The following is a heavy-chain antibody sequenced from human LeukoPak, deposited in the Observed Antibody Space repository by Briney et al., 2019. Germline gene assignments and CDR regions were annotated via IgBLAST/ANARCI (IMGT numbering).Heavy chain of an antibody. Sequence: GASVKVSCKASGYTFTSYDINWVRQATGQGLEWMGWMNPNSGNTGCAQTFQGRVTMTRNTSISTAYMELSSLRSEDTAVYYCAGKVTAIRGDWFDPWGQGTLVTVSS. CDR2: MNPNSGNT. D-gene: IGHD2-21*02. CDR1: GYTFTSYD. V-gene: IGHV1-8*01. CDR3: AGKVTAIRGDWFDP. J-gene: IGHJ5*02.